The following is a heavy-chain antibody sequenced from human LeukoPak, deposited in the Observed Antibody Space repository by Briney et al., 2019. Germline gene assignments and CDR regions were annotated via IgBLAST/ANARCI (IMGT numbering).Heavy chain of an antibody. J-gene: IGHJ5*02. CDR3: ATRPVRCGEVLACDWFDP. V-gene: IGHV1-24*01. CDR1: GYTLTELS. Sequence: GAPVNVSCKVSGYTLTELSMHWVRQAPGKGLEWMGGFDPEDGETIYAQKFQGRVTMTEDTSTDTAYMELSSLRSEDTAVYYCATRPVRCGEVLACDWFDPWGQGTLVTVSS. D-gene: IGHD3-10*01. CDR2: FDPEDGET.